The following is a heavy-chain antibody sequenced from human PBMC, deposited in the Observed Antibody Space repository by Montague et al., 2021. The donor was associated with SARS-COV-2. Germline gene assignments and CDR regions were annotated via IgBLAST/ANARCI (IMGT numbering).Heavy chain of an antibody. Sequence: SETLSLTCTVSGGSISSSSYEWGWIHGPPGKGLEWIGSIYYSGSTYYNPSLKSRVTISVDTSKNQFSLKLSSVTAADTAVYYCARRELTSIVLMVYASSYWYFDFWGRGTLVTVSS. CDR2: IYYSGST. D-gene: IGHD2-8*01. J-gene: IGHJ2*01. CDR3: ARRELTSIVLMVYASSYWYFDF. V-gene: IGHV4-39*01. CDR1: GGSISSSSYE.